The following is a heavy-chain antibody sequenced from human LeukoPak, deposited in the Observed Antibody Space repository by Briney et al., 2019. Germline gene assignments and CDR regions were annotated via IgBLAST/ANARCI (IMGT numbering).Heavy chain of an antibody. D-gene: IGHD6-6*01. V-gene: IGHV3-23*01. CDR3: AKVTWESRPPDCNS. CDR2: IRGSGDTA. CDR1: GFTFSSHS. J-gene: IGHJ4*02. Sequence: GSLRLSCAASGFTFSSHSMAWVRQAPGKGLEWVSAIRGSGDTALYADSVKGRFTISRDNFKNIVYLEMNSLRAEDTATYYCAKVTWESRPPDCNSWGPGTLVTVSS.